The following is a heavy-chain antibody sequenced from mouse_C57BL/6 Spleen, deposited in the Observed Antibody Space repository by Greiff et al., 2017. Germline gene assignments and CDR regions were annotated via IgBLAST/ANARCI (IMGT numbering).Heavy chain of an antibody. CDR1: GYAFSSSW. V-gene: IGHV1-82*01. CDR2: IYPGDGDT. J-gene: IGHJ2*01. D-gene: IGHD2-5*01. CDR3: AREGAYYSNPDC. Sequence: QVQLQQSGPELVKPGASVKISCKASGYAFSSSWMNWVKQRPGKGLEWIGRIYPGDGDTNYNGKFKGKATLTADKSSSTAYMQLSSLTSEDSAVYFCAREGAYYSNPDCWGQGTTLTVSS.